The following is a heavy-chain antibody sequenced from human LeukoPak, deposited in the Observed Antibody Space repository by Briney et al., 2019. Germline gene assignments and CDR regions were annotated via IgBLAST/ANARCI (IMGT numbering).Heavy chain of an antibody. CDR1: GGSISSGGYY. V-gene: IGHV4-31*03. D-gene: IGHD2-15*01. CDR3: ARESNFGYCSGGSCYSL. CDR2: IYYSGST. J-gene: IGHJ4*02. Sequence: SETLSLTCTVSGGSISSGGYYWSWIRQHPGKGLEWIGYIYYSGSTYYNPSLKSRVTISVDTSKSQFSLKLSSVIAADTAVYYCARESNFGYCSGGSCYSLWGQGTLVTVSS.